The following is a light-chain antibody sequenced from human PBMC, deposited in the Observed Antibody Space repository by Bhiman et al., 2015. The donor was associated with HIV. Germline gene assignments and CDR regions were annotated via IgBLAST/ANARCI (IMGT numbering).Light chain of an antibody. Sequence: QSALTQPASVSGSPGQSITISCTGTSSDVGFYDLVSWYQQKPGKAPKLMIYEVSKRPSGVSNRFSGSKSGNTASLTISGLQAEDEADYYCCSYAGNSLYVFGIGTKVTVL. CDR3: CSYAGNSLYV. CDR1: SSDVGFYDL. J-gene: IGLJ1*01. V-gene: IGLV2-23*02. CDR2: EVS.